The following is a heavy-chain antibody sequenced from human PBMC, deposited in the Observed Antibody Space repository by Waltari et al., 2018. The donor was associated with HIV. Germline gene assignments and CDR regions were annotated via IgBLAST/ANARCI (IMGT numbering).Heavy chain of an antibody. V-gene: IGHV4-59*01. CDR3: ARGSDYDFWSSVNFDY. D-gene: IGHD3-3*01. CDR1: GGSISSYY. J-gene: IGHJ4*02. Sequence: QVQLQESGPGLVKPSETLSLTCTVSGGSISSYYWRWIRQPPGKGLEWIGYIYYSGSTNYNPSLKSRVTISVDTSKNQLSLKLSSVTAADTAVYYCARGSDYDFWSSVNFDYWGQGTLVTVPS. CDR2: IYYSGST.